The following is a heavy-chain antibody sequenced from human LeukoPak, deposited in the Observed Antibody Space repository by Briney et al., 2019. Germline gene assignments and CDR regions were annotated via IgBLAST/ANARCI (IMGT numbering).Heavy chain of an antibody. CDR3: ARVPRGYYDSSGYVAFDI. CDR1: GYTFTSYY. CDR2: INPSGGST. D-gene: IGHD3-22*01. V-gene: IGHV1-46*01. J-gene: IGHJ3*02. Sequence: ASVKVSCKASGYTFTSYYMHWVRQAPGQGLEWMGIINPSGGSTGYAQKFQGRVTMTRDTSTSTVYMELSSLRSEDTAVYYCARVPRGYYDSSGYVAFDIWGQGTMVTVSS.